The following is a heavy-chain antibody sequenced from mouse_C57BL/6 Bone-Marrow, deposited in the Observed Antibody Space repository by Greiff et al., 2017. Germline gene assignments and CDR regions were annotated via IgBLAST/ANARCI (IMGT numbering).Heavy chain of an antibody. V-gene: IGHV5-9-1*02. D-gene: IGHD1-1*01. CDR1: GFTFSSYA. CDR2: ISSGGDYI. CDR3: TRDYYYGSSQYYFDY. J-gene: IGHJ2*01. Sequence: EVQGVESGEGLVKPGGSLKLSCAASGFTFSSYAMSWVRQTPEKRLEWVAYISSGGDYIYYADTVKGRFTISRDNARNTLYLQMSSLKSEDTAMYYCTRDYYYGSSQYYFDYWGQGTTLTVSS.